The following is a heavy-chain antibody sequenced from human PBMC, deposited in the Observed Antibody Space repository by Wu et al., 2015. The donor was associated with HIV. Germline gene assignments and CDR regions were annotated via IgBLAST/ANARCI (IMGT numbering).Heavy chain of an antibody. CDR1: GYTFNRFP. CDR3: ARAVAGRFFDWLPQLDY. J-gene: IGHJ4*02. CDR2: IIPLLGTT. Sequence: QVRLLQSGAEVKSPGSSVTVPCQTSGYTFNRFPINWLRQAPGQGLEWMGVIIPLLGTTHYSQKFQGRVTISTSASTAYMELRDLTSDDTALYFCARAVAGRFFDWLPQLDYWGQGTLVTVS. D-gene: IGHD3-9*01. V-gene: IGHV1-69*16.